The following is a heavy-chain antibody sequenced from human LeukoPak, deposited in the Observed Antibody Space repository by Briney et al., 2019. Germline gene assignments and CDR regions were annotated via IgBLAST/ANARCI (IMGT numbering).Heavy chain of an antibody. J-gene: IGHJ5*02. Sequence: GGSLRLSRAASGFTFSSYAMSWVRQAPGKGLEWVSAISGSGGSTYYADSVKGRVTISRDNSKNTLYLQMNSLRADDTAVYYCAKDGIGVRYFDWLPRFDPWGQGTLVTVSS. V-gene: IGHV3-23*01. CDR3: AKDGIGVRYFDWLPRFDP. CDR2: ISGSGGST. CDR1: GFTFSSYA. D-gene: IGHD3-9*01.